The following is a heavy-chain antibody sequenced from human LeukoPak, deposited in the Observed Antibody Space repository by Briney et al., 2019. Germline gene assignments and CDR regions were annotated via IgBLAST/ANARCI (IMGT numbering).Heavy chain of an antibody. D-gene: IGHD3-22*01. V-gene: IGHV3-15*01. Sequence: GGSLRLSCAASGFTFSNAWMSWVRQAPGKGLEWVGRIKSKTDGGTTDYAAPVKGRFTISREDSKNTLYLPMNSLKTDDTAVYYCTTDTYYYDSSGYAPSNFDYWGQGTLVTGSS. CDR1: GFTFSNAW. CDR2: IKSKTDGGTT. CDR3: TTDTYYYDSSGYAPSNFDY. J-gene: IGHJ4*02.